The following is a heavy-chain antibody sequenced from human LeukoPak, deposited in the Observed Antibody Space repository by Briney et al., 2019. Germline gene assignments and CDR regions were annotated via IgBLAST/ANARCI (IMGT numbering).Heavy chain of an antibody. CDR3: AREKVVVVPAAIPTWASEYSSSGTFDY. CDR2: INPSGGST. J-gene: IGHJ4*02. D-gene: IGHD2-2*01. CDR1: GYTFTSYY. Sequence: GASVKVSCKASGYTFTSYYMHWVRHAPGQGLEWMGIINPSGGSTSYAQKFQGRVTMTRDMSTSTVYMELSSLRSEDTAVYYCAREKVVVVPAAIPTWASEYSSSGTFDYWGQGTLVTVSS. V-gene: IGHV1-46*01.